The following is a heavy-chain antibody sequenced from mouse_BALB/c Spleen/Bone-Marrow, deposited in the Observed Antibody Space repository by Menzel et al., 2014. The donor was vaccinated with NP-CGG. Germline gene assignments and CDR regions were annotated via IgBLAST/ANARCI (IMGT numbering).Heavy chain of an antibody. Sequence: QVQLKHSGAELVKPGASVKLSCKASGYTFTSYYLYWVKQRPGQGLEWIGEINPSNGGTNFNERFKSKASLTVDKSSSTAYMQLNSVTSEDSAVYYCTRRSLLSDYYSMDYWGQGTSVTVSS. D-gene: IGHD2-10*01. V-gene: IGHV1S81*02. CDR1: GYTFTSYY. CDR3: TRRSLLSDYYSMDY. CDR2: INPSNGGT. J-gene: IGHJ4*01.